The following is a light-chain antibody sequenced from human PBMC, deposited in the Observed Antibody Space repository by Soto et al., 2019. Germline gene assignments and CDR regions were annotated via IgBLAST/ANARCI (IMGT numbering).Light chain of an antibody. V-gene: IGKV3-15*01. CDR3: QQYDDWPET. CDR2: DAS. Sequence: EKVMTQSPATLSVSPGERATLSCRARQSVSSNLAWYQQKPGQAPRLLIYDASTRATGIPARFSGSGFGTEFTLTISSLQSEDLAVYYCQQYDDWPETFGQGTKVDIK. J-gene: IGKJ1*01. CDR1: QSVSSN.